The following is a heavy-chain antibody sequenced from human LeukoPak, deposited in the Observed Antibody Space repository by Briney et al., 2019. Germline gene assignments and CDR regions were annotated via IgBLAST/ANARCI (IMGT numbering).Heavy chain of an antibody. J-gene: IGHJ6*02. CDR2: ISSSSRTI. CDR1: GFTFSSYS. D-gene: IGHD3-22*01. Sequence: GGSLRLSCAASGFTFSSYSMNWVRQAPGKGLEWVSYISSSSRTIYYADSVKGRFTISRDNAKNSLYLQMNSLRAEDTAVYYCARDSGFKYYDSSGYTDRGYYYYGMDVWGQGTTVTVSS. V-gene: IGHV3-48*01. CDR3: ARDSGFKYYDSSGYTDRGYYYYGMDV.